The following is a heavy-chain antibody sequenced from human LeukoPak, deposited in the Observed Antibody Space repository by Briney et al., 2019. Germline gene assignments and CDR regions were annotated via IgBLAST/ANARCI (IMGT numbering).Heavy chain of an antibody. CDR1: GGSFTDYF. Sequence: SETLSLTCAVFGGSFTDYFWTWIRQSPGKGLEWIGEINDYTGNTSYNPSLNSRVSISLEKSKNQFSLELRSVTAADTAVYYCARGRIAKIVVVHSFHYGMDVWGQGTTVTVSS. J-gene: IGHJ6*02. V-gene: IGHV4-34*01. D-gene: IGHD3-22*01. CDR2: INDYTGNT. CDR3: ARGRIAKIVVVHSFHYGMDV.